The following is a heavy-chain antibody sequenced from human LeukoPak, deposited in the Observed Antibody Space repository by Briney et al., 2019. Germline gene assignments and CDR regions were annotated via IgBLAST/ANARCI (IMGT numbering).Heavy chain of an antibody. V-gene: IGHV1-2*02. J-gene: IGHJ4*02. Sequence: ASVKVSCKASGYTFTGYYMHWVRQAPGQGLEWMGWINPNSGGTHYAQKFQGRVTMTRDTSISTAYMELSRLRSDDTAVCYCARDYSGYPELWGFDYWGQGTLVTVSS. CDR1: GYTFTGYY. CDR3: ARDYSGYPELWGFDY. D-gene: IGHD5-12*01. CDR2: INPNSGGT.